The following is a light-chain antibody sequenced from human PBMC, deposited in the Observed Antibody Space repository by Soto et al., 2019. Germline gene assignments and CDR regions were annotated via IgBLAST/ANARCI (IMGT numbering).Light chain of an antibody. CDR3: QQFGNSPLWT. CDR2: EAS. J-gene: IGKJ1*01. CDR1: QSVSSDY. V-gene: IGKV3-20*01. Sequence: ENVLTQSPGTLSLSPGERATLSCRASQSVSSDYLAWYQQKPGQPPRLLIYEASTRAIGIPDRSSGSGSGTECSLTICRRDPEDFAVYFCQQFGNSPLWTFGQETKVEVK.